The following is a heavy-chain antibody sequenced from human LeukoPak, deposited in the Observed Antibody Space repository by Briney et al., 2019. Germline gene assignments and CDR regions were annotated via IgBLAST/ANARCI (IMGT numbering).Heavy chain of an antibody. Sequence: PGGSLRLSCVASGFTFSSYWMSWVRQAPGKGLEWVANIKQDGSEKYYVDSVKGRFTISRDNAKDSLYLQMNSLRAEDTAVYYCAREEHSYGYIRIGYYYYYMDVWGKGTTVTVSS. J-gene: IGHJ6*03. CDR3: AREEHSYGYIRIGYYYYYMDV. CDR2: IKQDGSEK. D-gene: IGHD5-18*01. V-gene: IGHV3-7*01. CDR1: GFTFSSYW.